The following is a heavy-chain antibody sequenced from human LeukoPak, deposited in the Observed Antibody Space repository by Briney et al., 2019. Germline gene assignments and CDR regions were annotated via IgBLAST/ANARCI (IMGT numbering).Heavy chain of an antibody. Sequence: PGRSLRLSCAASGFTFSSYAMNWVRQAPGKGLEWVSSISSSSSYIYYADSVKGRFTISRDNAKNSLYLQMNSLRAEDTAVYYCARASGYCSSTSCYGGLDYWGQGTLVTVSS. V-gene: IGHV3-21*01. CDR3: ARASGYCSSTSCYGGLDY. CDR2: ISSSSSYI. J-gene: IGHJ4*02. D-gene: IGHD2-2*03. CDR1: GFTFSSYA.